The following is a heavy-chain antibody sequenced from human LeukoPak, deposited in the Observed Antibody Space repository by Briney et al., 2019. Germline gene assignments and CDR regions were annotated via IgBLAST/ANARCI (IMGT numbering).Heavy chain of an antibody. CDR2: INSDGSAT. CDR3: ARGRYPGGPFDI. D-gene: IGHD2-15*01. CDR1: GFTFSSNW. Sequence: GGSLRLSCAVSGFTFSSNWMNWVRQAPGKGLVWVSRINSDGSATSYADSVKGRFTISRDNAKDTLYLQMNSLRVEDTAVYYCARGRYPGGPFDIWGQGTRVTVSS. J-gene: IGHJ3*02. V-gene: IGHV3-74*01.